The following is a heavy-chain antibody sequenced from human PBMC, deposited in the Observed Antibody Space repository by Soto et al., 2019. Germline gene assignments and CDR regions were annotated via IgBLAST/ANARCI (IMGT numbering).Heavy chain of an antibody. Sequence: GRSLRLSCAASGFTFSSYGMHWVRQAPVKGLEWVAVIWYDGSNKYYEDSVKGRFTISRDNSKNTLYLQMNSLRAEDTAVYYCARESNYDYAFDIWGQGTMVTVSS. J-gene: IGHJ3*02. V-gene: IGHV3-33*01. CDR3: ARESNYDYAFDI. D-gene: IGHD3-3*01. CDR1: GFTFSSYG. CDR2: IWYDGSNK.